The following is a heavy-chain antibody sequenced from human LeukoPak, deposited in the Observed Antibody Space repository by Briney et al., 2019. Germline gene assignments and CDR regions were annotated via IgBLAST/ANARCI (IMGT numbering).Heavy chain of an antibody. V-gene: IGHV4-61*01. D-gene: IGHD2-2*01. J-gene: IGHJ6*02. Sequence: PSETLSLTCTVSGGSVSSGSFYWNWIRQPPGKGLEWIGYIYYSGSTSYNPSLKSRVTMSVDTSTNQFSLKLSSVTAADTAVYYCARDKYQLGYYYYGMDVWGQGTTVTVSS. CDR1: GGSVSSGSFY. CDR2: IYYSGST. CDR3: ARDKYQLGYYYYGMDV.